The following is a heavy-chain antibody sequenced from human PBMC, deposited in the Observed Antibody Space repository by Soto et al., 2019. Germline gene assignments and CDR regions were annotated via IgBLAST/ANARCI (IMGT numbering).Heavy chain of an antibody. Sequence: GSLRLCGAASGLSLSNHYISWVRQAPGKGLEWVARARNKANSYNTEYAASVKGRFTISRDDSKNSVYLQMNSLKIEDTAVYYWARVRAGSVGWFDPWGQGTLVTVSS. D-gene: IGHD6-19*01. CDR3: ARVRAGSVGWFDP. J-gene: IGHJ5*02. CDR1: GLSLSNHY. V-gene: IGHV3-72*01. CDR2: ARNKANSYNT.